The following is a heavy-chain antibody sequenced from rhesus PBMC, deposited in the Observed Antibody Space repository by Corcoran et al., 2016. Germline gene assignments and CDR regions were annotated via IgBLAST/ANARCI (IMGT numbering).Heavy chain of an antibody. J-gene: IGHJ4*01. CDR3: AERRGQFLEWSHYDN. Sequence: QLQLQESGPGLVKPSETLSLTCAVSGGSISSNYWSWIRQPPGKGLEWIVRLSGSGGSTDYNPSRKSRVTISTDTSKNQFSLRLSSVTAADTALYYGAERRGQFLEWSHYDNWGQGVLVTVSS. D-gene: IGHD3-3*01. CDR2: LSGSGGST. V-gene: IGHV4-173*01. CDR1: GGSISSNY.